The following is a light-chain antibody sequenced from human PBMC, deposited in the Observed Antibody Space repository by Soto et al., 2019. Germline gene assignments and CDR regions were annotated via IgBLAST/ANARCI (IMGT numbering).Light chain of an antibody. CDR1: QSVSSSY. V-gene: IGKV3-20*01. Sequence: EIVLTQSPGTLSLSPGERATLSCRASQSVSSSYLAWYQQKPGQAPRLLIYGASSRATGIPDRFSGSGSGTDFTLTISRLEPEDVAVYYCQQYQSLPFTFGPGTKVHIE. CDR3: QQYQSLPFT. CDR2: GAS. J-gene: IGKJ3*01.